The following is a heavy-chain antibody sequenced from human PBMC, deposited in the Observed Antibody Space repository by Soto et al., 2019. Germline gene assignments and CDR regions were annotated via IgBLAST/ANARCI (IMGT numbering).Heavy chain of an antibody. CDR1: AGSISTINYY. V-gene: IGHV4-31*03. CDR3: ARSAQWDGFDP. CDR2: ISYSGST. Sequence: QVQLQESGPGLVRPSQTLSHTCTVSAGSISTINYYWSWIRQHPEKGLEWIGYISYSGSTFYHSSLKSRVTISLDTSKKQFSLTLTSVTAADTAVYYCARSAQWDGFDPWGQGTMVTVSS. J-gene: IGHJ3*01. D-gene: IGHD2-8*01.